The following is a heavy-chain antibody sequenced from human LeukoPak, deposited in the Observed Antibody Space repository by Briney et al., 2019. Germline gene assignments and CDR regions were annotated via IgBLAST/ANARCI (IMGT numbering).Heavy chain of an antibody. CDR2: IYYTGNT. J-gene: IGHJ4*02. CDR1: GDSITNYF. D-gene: IGHD2-15*01. V-gene: IGHV4-59*01. Sequence: SETLSLTCTVSGDSITNYFWSWIRQPPGKGLDCIGYIYYTGNTNYKPSLKSRVTISVDTSTNQFSLRLRSVTAADTAVYYCARGRVAYSAYYFDYWGRGTLVTVSS. CDR3: ARGRVAYSAYYFDY.